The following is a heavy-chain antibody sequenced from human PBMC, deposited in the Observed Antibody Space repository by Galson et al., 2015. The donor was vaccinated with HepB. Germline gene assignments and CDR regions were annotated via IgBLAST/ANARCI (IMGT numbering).Heavy chain of an antibody. CDR1: GYTFTSYG. CDR3: ARDLGHYSSGWYVRYFDY. V-gene: IGHV1-18*01. CDR2: ISAYNGNT. D-gene: IGHD6-19*01. Sequence: SVKVSCKASGYTFTSYGISWVRQAPGQGLEWMGWISAYNGNTNYAQKLQGRVTVTTDTSTSTAYMELRSLRSDDTAVYYCARDLGHYSSGWYVRYFDYWGQGTLVTVSS. J-gene: IGHJ4*02.